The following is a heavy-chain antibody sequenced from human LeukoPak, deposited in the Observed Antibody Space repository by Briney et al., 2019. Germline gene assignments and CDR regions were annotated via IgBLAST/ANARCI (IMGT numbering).Heavy chain of an antibody. V-gene: IGHV7-4-1*02. D-gene: IGHD2-8*02. Sequence: ASVKVSCKASGYTFTSYAMNWVRQAPGQGLKWMGWINTNTGNPTYAQGFTGRFVFSLDTSVSTAYLQISSLKAEDTAVYCCARAVAYGIDTGYFDYWGQGTLVTVSS. CDR1: GYTFTSYA. CDR2: INTNTGNP. J-gene: IGHJ4*02. CDR3: ARAVAYGIDTGYFDY.